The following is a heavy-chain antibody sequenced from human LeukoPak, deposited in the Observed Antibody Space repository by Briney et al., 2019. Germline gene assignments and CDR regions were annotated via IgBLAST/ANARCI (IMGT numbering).Heavy chain of an antibody. V-gene: IGHV4-59*01. CDR3: ARERIAAAGTFWYFDL. CDR2: IYYSGST. CDR1: GGSFSGYY. J-gene: IGHJ2*01. D-gene: IGHD6-13*01. Sequence: PSETLSLTCAVYGGSFSGYYWSWIRQPPGKGLEWIGYIYYSGSTNYNPSLKGRVTISVDTSKNQFSLKLSSVTAADTAVYYCARERIAAAGTFWYFDLWGRGTLVTVSS.